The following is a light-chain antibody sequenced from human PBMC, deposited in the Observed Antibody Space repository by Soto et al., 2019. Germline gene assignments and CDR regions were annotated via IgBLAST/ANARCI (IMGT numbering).Light chain of an antibody. J-gene: IGKJ5*01. Sequence: ETLMTQSPATLSVSPGERATLSCRASQSVNNNLAWYQQKLGQAPRVLIHGASTRATGIPARFTGSGSGTEFILTITSLEPEDFAVYYCQQRSSWPITFGQGTRLEIK. CDR1: QSVNNN. CDR2: GAS. V-gene: IGKV3-15*01. CDR3: QQRSSWPIT.